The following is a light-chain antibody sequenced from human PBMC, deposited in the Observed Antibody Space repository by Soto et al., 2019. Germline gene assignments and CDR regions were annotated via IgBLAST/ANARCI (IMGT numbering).Light chain of an antibody. CDR2: DVS. CDR3: QQFNGYPHT. V-gene: IGKV1-13*02. J-gene: IGKJ4*01. Sequence: AIQLTQSPSSLSASVGDRVTITCRASQGVRSALAWFQQKPGKAPKLLIYDVSSLERGVPSRFSGSGSGTYFTLTISGLQPEDLATYYCQQFNGYPHTFGGGTKVEIK. CDR1: QGVRSA.